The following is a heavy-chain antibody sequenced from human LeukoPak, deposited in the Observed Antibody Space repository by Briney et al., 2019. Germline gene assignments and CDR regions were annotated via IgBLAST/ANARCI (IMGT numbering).Heavy chain of an antibody. J-gene: IGHJ3*02. D-gene: IGHD2-15*01. CDR1: GGSISSGGYS. V-gene: IGHV4-30-2*01. CDR2: IYHSGST. Sequence: SQTLSLTCAVSGGSISSGGYSWSWIRQPPGKGLEWIGYIYHSGSTYYNPSLKSRVTISVDRSKNQFSLKLSSVTAADTAVYYCARGKRYGGNGVEAAFDIWGQGTMVTVSS. CDR3: ARGKRYGGNGVEAAFDI.